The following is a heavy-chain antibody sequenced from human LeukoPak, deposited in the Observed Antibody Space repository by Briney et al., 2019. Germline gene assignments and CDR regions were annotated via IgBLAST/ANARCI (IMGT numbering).Heavy chain of an antibody. CDR2: ISGSGDTT. Sequence: GGSLRLSCAASDFAFTHYAMGWVRQAPGKGLEWVSTISGSGDTTYYADSVKARFTISRDNSKSTLYLEINSLRPEDTAVYYCARRDSSWFYYWGQGTLVTVSS. V-gene: IGHV3-23*01. CDR1: DFAFTHYA. CDR3: ARRDSSWFYY. D-gene: IGHD2-2*01. J-gene: IGHJ4*02.